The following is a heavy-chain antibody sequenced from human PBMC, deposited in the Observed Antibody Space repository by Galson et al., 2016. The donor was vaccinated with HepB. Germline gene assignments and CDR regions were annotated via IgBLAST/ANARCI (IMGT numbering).Heavy chain of an antibody. CDR1: GFPFSHYA. CDR2: LSGSGDVT. V-gene: IGHV3-23*01. J-gene: IGHJ4*02. D-gene: IGHD3-16*02. CDR3: ARSGGCGSHRSSDY. Sequence: SLRLSCAASGFPFSHYAMSWVRQPPGKGLEWVSTLSGSGDVTHHADSVEGRFTISRDNSKNTLYLQMNSLRVEDTALYYCARSGGCGSHRSSDYWGRGTLVTVSS.